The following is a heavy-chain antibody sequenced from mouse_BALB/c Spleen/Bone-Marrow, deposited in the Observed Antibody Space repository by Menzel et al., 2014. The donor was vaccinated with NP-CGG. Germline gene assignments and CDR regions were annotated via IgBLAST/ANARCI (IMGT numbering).Heavy chain of an antibody. CDR2: IWTGGGT. J-gene: IGHJ3*01. V-gene: IGHV2-9-2*01. CDR1: GFSLTSYD. Sequence: VQGVESGPGLVAPSQSLSITCTVSGFSLTSYDISWIRQPPGKGLEWLGVIWTGGGTNYNSAFMSRLSIIKDNSKSKVFLKMNSLQTDDPAIYSRVRYPYGRGSCPYWGQGTLVHVPA. CDR3: VRYPYGRGSCPY. D-gene: IGHD1-2*01.